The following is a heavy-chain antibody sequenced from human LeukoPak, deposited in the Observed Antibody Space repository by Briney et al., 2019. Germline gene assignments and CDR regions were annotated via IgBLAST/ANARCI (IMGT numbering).Heavy chain of an antibody. CDR3: AKGGGSSCYSPSDY. J-gene: IGHJ4*02. V-gene: IGHV3-23*01. CDR2: ISGSGTDT. D-gene: IGHD2-15*01. Sequence: PGGSLTLSCGGSGFTFSSYAMSWVRQAPGKGLEWVSAISGSGTDTFYATSVKGRFTISRDNPKNTLYLKMNSLRAEDTAVYYCAKGGGSSCYSPSDYWGQGTLVTVSS. CDR1: GFTFSSYA.